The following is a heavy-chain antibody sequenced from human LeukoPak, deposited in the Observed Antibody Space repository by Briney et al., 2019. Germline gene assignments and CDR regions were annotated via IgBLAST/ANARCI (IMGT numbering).Heavy chain of an antibody. V-gene: IGHV4-59*01. D-gene: IGHD5-18*01. CDR3: AREPVDTAMVAPRGYFDY. CDR2: IYYSGST. Sequence: MSSETLSLTCTVSGGSISSYYWSWIRQPPGKGLEWIGYIYYSGSTNYNPSLKSRVTISVDTYKNQFSLKLSSVTAADTAVYYCAREPVDTAMVAPRGYFDYWGQGTLVTVSS. CDR1: GGSISSYY. J-gene: IGHJ4*02.